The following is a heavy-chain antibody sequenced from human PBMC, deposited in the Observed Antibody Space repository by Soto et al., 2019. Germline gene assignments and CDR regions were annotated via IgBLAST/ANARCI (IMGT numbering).Heavy chain of an antibody. Sequence: VASVKVSCKASGYTFTSSGISWVRQAPGQGLEWMGGIIPIFGTANYAQKFQGRVTITADESTSTAYMELSSLRSEDTAVYYCARDKTPKKQYYYDLSPPIWFDPWGQGTLVTVSS. D-gene: IGHD3-22*01. J-gene: IGHJ5*02. CDR3: ARDKTPKKQYYYDLSPPIWFDP. CDR2: IIPIFGTA. CDR1: GYTFTSSG. V-gene: IGHV1-69*13.